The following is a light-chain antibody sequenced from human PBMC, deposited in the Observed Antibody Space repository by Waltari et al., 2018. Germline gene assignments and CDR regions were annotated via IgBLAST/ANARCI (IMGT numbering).Light chain of an antibody. J-gene: IGLJ1*01. CDR3: CSYAGLGIYV. Sequence: QSGLTQPASVSGSPGQSITMSCPGTSSDVGNSDLVSWYQQYPGKAPKLMVYEVTRRSSGVSDRFSGSKSGNTASLTIYGLQSEDEADYYCCSYAGLGIYVFGTGTKVTVL. CDR2: EVT. V-gene: IGLV2-23*02. CDR1: SSDVGNSDL.